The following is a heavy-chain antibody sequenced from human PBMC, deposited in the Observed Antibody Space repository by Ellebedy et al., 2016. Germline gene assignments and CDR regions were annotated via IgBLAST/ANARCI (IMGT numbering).Heavy chain of an antibody. J-gene: IGHJ6*03. CDR1: RVSIGSYY. Sequence: SETLSLTCTVSRVSIGSYYWTWIRQPPGKGLEWIGHMQSSGSTRYNPSLKSRVTMSIETSENQFSLKLSSVTAADTAVYYCARHGGARTHFYYNMAVWGKGTAVTVSS. V-gene: IGHV4-59*08. CDR2: MQSSGST. CDR3: ARHGGARTHFYYNMAV. D-gene: IGHD1/OR15-1a*01.